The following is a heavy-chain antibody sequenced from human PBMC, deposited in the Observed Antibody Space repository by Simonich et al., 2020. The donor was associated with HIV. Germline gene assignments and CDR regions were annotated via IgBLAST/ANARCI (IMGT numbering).Heavy chain of an antibody. D-gene: IGHD3-22*01. Sequence: QVQLVQSGAEVKKPGASVKVSCKASGYTLTSYAIHWVRQAPGQRLEWMGWINQCNGNTKYSQKFQGRVTITRDTSANTAYMELSSLRSEDTAVYYCARVLAYYDSSGYSGNWFDPWGQGTLVTVSS. J-gene: IGHJ5*02. CDR1: GYTLTSYA. CDR3: ARVLAYYDSSGYSGNWFDP. CDR2: INQCNGNT. V-gene: IGHV1-3*01.